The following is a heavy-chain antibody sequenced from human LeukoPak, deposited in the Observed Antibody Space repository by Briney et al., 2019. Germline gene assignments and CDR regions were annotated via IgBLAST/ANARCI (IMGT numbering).Heavy chain of an antibody. V-gene: IGHV3-43*02. Sequence: GGSLGLSCAASGFTFDDYAMHWVRQAPGKGLEWVSLISGDGGSTYYADSVKGRFTISRDNSKNSLYLQMNSLRTEDTALYYCAKDFPLASLSYYYYGMDVWGQGTTVTVSS. CDR1: GFTFDDYA. J-gene: IGHJ6*02. D-gene: IGHD6-13*01. CDR2: ISGDGGST. CDR3: AKDFPLASLSYYYYGMDV.